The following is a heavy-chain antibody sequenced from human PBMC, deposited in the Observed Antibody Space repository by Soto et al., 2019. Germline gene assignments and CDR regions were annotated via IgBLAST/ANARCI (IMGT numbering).Heavy chain of an antibody. D-gene: IGHD3-3*01. J-gene: IGHJ3*02. Sequence: ASVKVSCKAPGYTFTGYYMHWVRQAPGQGLEWMGWINPNSGGTNYAQKFQGRVTMTRDTSISTAYMELSRLRSDDTAVYYCARDRYGFTYAFDIWGQGTMVTVSS. CDR3: ARDRYGFTYAFDI. V-gene: IGHV1-2*02. CDR2: INPNSGGT. CDR1: GYTFTGYY.